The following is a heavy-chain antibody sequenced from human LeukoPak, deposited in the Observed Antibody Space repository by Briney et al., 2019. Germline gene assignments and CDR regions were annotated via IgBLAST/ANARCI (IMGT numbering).Heavy chain of an antibody. CDR1: GFSMSNYV. Sequence: GGSLRLSCTASGFSMSNYVMHWVRQAPGKGLEWVANIKQDGSEKYYVDSVKGRFTISRDNAKNSLYLQMNSLRAEDTAVYYCARGRSNSGSYDYWGQGTLVTVSS. CDR3: ARGRSNSGSYDY. J-gene: IGHJ4*02. V-gene: IGHV3-7*01. CDR2: IKQDGSEK. D-gene: IGHD1-26*01.